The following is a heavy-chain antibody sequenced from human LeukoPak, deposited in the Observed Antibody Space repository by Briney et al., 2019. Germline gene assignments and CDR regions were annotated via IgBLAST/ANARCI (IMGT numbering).Heavy chain of an antibody. Sequence: GGSLRLPCAASGFTFGSYAMSWVRQAPGKGLEWVSAISGSGGSTYYADSVKGRFTISRDNSKNTLYLQMNSLRAEDTAVYYCAKDLIVVVIDNWGQGTLVTVSS. CDR3: AKDLIVVVIDN. D-gene: IGHD3-22*01. CDR1: GFTFGSYA. J-gene: IGHJ4*02. CDR2: ISGSGGST. V-gene: IGHV3-23*01.